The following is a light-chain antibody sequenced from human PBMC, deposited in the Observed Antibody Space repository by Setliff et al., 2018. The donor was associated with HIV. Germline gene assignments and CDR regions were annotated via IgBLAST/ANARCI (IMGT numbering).Light chain of an antibody. CDR2: DVS. Sequence: QSVLAQPASVSGSPGQSITISCTGTSSDVGGYNYVSWYQQHPGKAPKLMIYDVSKRPSGVSNRFSGSKSGNTASLTISGLQAEGEADYYCSSYTSSSTYVFGTGTKV. J-gene: IGLJ1*01. V-gene: IGLV2-14*01. CDR3: SSYTSSSTYV. CDR1: SSDVGGYNY.